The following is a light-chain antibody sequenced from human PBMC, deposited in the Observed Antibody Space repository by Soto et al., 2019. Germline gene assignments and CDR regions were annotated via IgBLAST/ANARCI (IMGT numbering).Light chain of an antibody. J-gene: IGLJ1*01. V-gene: IGLV2-14*01. Sequence: QSVLTQPASVSGSPGQSITISCTGTSSDVGGYNYVSWYQQHPGKAPKLMIYEVSNRPSGVSNRFSGSKSGNTASLTISGLQAEDEADYHCSSYTSRSIDYVFGTGTKLTVL. CDR1: SSDVGGYNY. CDR3: SSYTSRSIDYV. CDR2: EVS.